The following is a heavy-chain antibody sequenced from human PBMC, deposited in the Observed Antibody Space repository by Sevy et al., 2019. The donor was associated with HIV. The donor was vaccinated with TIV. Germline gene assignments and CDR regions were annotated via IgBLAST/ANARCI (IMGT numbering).Heavy chain of an antibody. CDR2: VFHSGST. V-gene: IGHV4-38-2*01. D-gene: IGHD3-10*01. CDR3: ARHSHGSGTYYVPFDS. Sequence: SETLSLTCAVSGYSITSGYLWGWIRQPPGKGLEWIGSVFHSGSTYYNPSLNSRVIISVDTSKNQFSLKLNPVTAADTAAYYCARHSHGSGTYYVPFDSWGQGTLVTVSS. CDR1: GYSITSGYL. J-gene: IGHJ4*02.